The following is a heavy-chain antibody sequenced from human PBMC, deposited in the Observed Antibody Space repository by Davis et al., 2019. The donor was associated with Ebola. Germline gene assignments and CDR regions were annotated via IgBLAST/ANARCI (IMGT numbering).Heavy chain of an antibody. CDR1: GFTFSRYV. CDR2: LNSGGGST. J-gene: IGHJ4*02. CDR3: AKRPYYYESSGYSVEY. D-gene: IGHD3-22*01. Sequence: GGSLRLSCAASGFTFSRYVMSCVRQALGKGLEWVSTLNSGGGSTYYTDSVKGRFTISRDNSKSTLYLQMNSLRAEDTAVYYCAKRPYYYESSGYSVEYWGQGTLVTVSS. V-gene: IGHV3-23*01.